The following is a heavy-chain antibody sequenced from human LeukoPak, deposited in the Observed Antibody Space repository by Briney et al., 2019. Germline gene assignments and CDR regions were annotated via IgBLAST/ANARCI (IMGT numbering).Heavy chain of an antibody. J-gene: IGHJ4*02. D-gene: IGHD3-10*01. Sequence: GASVKVSCKASGYTFTGYYMHWVRQAPGQGLEWMGRINPYSGGTNYAQKFQGRVTMTRDTSISTAYMELSRLRSDDTAVYYCARVRSPRFGELSLDYWGQGTLVTVSP. V-gene: IGHV1-2*06. CDR2: INPYSGGT. CDR1: GYTFTGYY. CDR3: ARVRSPRFGELSLDY.